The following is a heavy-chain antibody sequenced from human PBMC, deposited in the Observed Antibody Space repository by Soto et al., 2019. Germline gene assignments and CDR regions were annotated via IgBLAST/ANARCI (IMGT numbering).Heavy chain of an antibody. V-gene: IGHV3-48*02. CDR1: GFTYINYN. Sequence: GGSLRLSCAASGFTYINYNMNWVRQAPGKGLEWVSYISSRSNTIYYADSVKGRFTISRDNAKNSLFLQMNSLRDEDTAVYYCARDCGKGYGMDVWGQGTTVTVSS. J-gene: IGHJ6*02. CDR2: ISSRSNTI. CDR3: ARDCGKGYGMDV.